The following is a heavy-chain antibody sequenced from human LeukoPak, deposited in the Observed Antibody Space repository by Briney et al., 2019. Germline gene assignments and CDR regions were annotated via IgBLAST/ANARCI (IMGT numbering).Heavy chain of an antibody. J-gene: IGHJ4*02. CDR3: ARDIHGVATEY. V-gene: IGHV4-39*07. CDR2: IYYSGSS. D-gene: IGHD5-12*01. CDR1: GGSISSSSYY. Sequence: SETLSLTCTVSGGSISSSSYYWGWIRQPPGKGLEWIGSIYYSGSSYYNPSLTSRVTISVDTSKNQFSLKLSSVTAADTAVNYCARDIHGVATEYWGQGTLVTVSS.